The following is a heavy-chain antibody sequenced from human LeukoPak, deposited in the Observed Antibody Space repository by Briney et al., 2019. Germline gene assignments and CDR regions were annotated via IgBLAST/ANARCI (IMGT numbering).Heavy chain of an antibody. CDR2: FDPEDGET. J-gene: IGHJ4*02. CDR3: ATYAPLGELSLFDY. D-gene: IGHD3-16*02. Sequence: GASVKVSCKVSGYTLTELSMHWVRQAPGKGLEWMGGFDPEDGETIYAQKFQGRVTMTEDTSTDTAHMELSSLRSEDTAVYYCATYAPLGELSLFDYWGQGTLVTVRS. V-gene: IGHV1-24*01. CDR1: GYTLTELS.